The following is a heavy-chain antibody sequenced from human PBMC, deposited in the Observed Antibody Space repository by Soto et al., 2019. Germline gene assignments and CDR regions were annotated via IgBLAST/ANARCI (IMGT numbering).Heavy chain of an antibody. V-gene: IGHV1-69*06. CDR3: ARAFTGRRFDP. CDR1: GGPFSSYA. D-gene: IGHD6-6*01. J-gene: IGHJ5*02. CDR2: ITPMFGAP. Sequence: QLQLVQSGAEVKEPGSSVKVSCTASGGPFSSYAINWVRQAPGQGLQWMGVITPMFGAPHYAQNFKGRIAIAADKSTKTVYMELSGLTSRDTAVSFCARAFTGRRFDPGGEGTLATVSS.